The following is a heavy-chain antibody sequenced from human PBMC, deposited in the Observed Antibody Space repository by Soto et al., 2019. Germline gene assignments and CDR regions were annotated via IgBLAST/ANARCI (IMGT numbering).Heavy chain of an antibody. CDR1: GCGFDDYG. J-gene: IGHJ2*01. Sequence: EVPLVESGGGVVQPGRSLRLSFAASGCGFDDYGMHWVRQGPGKGLDWVSSISWNSKNIEYVESVKGRFTISRDNAKNCLYLKMNSRRPDDTAVYFCVKDIRDRYFEWYIDVWGHGTLVTVSS. CDR2: ISWNSKNI. V-gene: IGHV3-9*01. D-gene: IGHD3-9*01. CDR3: VKDIRDRYFEWYIDV.